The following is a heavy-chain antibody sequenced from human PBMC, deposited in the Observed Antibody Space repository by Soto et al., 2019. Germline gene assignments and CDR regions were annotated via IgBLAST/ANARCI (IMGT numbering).Heavy chain of an antibody. CDR3: ARQLGQWLVRTVEDV. V-gene: IGHV5-10-1*01. J-gene: IGHJ6*02. CDR2: IDPSDSYT. Sequence: GESLKIWCKGSGYSFTSYWISWVRRMPGKGLEWMGRIDPSDSYTNYSPSFQGHVTTSADKSISTAYLQWSSLKASDTAMYYCARQLGQWLVRTVEDVWGQGTTVTVSS. CDR1: GYSFTSYW. D-gene: IGHD6-19*01.